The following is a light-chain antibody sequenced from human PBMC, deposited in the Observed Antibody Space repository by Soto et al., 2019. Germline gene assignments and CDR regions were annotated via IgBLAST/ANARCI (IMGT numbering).Light chain of an antibody. Sequence: QSALTQPASVSGSPGQSISISCTGTSSDVGRYNLVSWYQHHPGKAPKLLMYAVGKRASGVSNRFSGSKFGSSVSLTVSGLQTEDEGHYFCCSFAPNNTFVFGTRTKLTVL. CDR3: CSFAPNNTFV. CDR1: SSDVGRYNL. V-gene: IGLV2-23*02. J-gene: IGLJ1*01. CDR2: AVG.